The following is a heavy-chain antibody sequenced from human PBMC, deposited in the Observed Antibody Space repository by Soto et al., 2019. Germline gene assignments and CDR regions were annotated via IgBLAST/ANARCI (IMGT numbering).Heavy chain of an antibody. CDR2: ISHSGST. CDR3: ARGSTAAASYFDY. Sequence: SETLSLTCAVSGYSISSGYYWGWIRQPPGKGLEWIGSISHSGSTYYNPSLKSRVTISADTSKNQFSLKLYSVTAADTAVYFCARGSTAAASYFDYWGQGTLVTVS. CDR1: GYSISSGYY. D-gene: IGHD6-13*01. J-gene: IGHJ4*02. V-gene: IGHV4-38-2*01.